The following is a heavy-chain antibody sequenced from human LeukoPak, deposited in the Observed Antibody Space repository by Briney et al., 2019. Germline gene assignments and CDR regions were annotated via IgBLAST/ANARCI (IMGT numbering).Heavy chain of an antibody. CDR2: ISDSGGRA. CDR1: GITLSNYG. CDR3: AKRGVVIRVILVGFHKEAYYFDS. J-gene: IGHJ4*02. V-gene: IGHV3-23*01. Sequence: PGGSLRLSCAVSGITLSNYGMSWVRQAPGKGLEWVAGISDSGGRANYADSVKGRFTISRDNPKNTLYLQMNSLGAEDTAVYFCAKRGVVIRVILVGFHKEAYYFDSWGQGVLVTVSS. D-gene: IGHD3-22*01.